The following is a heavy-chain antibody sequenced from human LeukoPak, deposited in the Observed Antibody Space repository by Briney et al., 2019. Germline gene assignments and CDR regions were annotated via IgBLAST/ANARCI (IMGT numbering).Heavy chain of an antibody. CDR2: IVSNGDST. D-gene: IGHD3-22*01. CDR1: GFTFSRYG. V-gene: IGHV3-64D*09. Sequence: GGSLRLSCSASGFTFSRYGMHWVREAPGKGLEYVSAIVSNGDSTYYADSVKGRFTISRDNAKNTLYLQMSSLRPDDTAVYYCVNPGWYYDSSGYSYYYGMDVWGQGTTVTVSS. CDR3: VNPGWYYDSSGYSYYYGMDV. J-gene: IGHJ6*02.